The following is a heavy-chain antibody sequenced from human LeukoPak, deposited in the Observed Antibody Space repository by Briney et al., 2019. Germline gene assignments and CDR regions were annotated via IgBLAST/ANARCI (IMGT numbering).Heavy chain of an antibody. V-gene: IGHV7-4-1*02. Sequence: ASVKVSCKASGYTFTSYAINWVRQAPGQGLEWMGWITTDTGNPTYAQGFTGRFVFSLDTSVSTAYLQISSLKAEDTAVYYCARDGARLDIWGQGTMVTVS. J-gene: IGHJ3*02. CDR3: ARDGARLDI. D-gene: IGHD4/OR15-4a*01. CDR2: ITTDTGNP. CDR1: GYTFTSYA.